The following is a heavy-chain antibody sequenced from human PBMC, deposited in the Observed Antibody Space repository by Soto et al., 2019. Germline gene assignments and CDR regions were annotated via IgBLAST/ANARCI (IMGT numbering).Heavy chain of an antibody. CDR2: INWNGGST. V-gene: IGHV3-20*04. D-gene: IGHD3-10*02. Sequence: EVQLVESGGGVVRPGESLRLSCAASGFTFDDYGMSWVRQAPGTGLEWVSGINWNGGSTGYADSVQGRFTISRDNAKTSLYLQMNTPCAEDTPLYYCARVDPPVFLWGQGTLVTVSS. CDR1: GFTFDDYG. CDR3: ARVDPPVFL. J-gene: IGHJ4*02.